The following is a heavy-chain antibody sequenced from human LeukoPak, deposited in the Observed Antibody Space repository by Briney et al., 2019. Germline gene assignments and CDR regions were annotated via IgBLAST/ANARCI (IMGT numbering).Heavy chain of an antibody. D-gene: IGHD3-10*01. J-gene: IGHJ4*02. CDR2: IYTTGNT. V-gene: IGHV4-4*07. Sequence: SETLSLTCTVSRGSISNFYWSWIRQPAGKGLEWIGRIYTTGNTNYSPSLKSRVTMSIDTSKNQFSLRLSSVTAADTAVYYCARGFGYYYGSGRDFFDYWGQGTLVTVSS. CDR1: RGSISNFY. CDR3: ARGFGYYYGSGRDFFDY.